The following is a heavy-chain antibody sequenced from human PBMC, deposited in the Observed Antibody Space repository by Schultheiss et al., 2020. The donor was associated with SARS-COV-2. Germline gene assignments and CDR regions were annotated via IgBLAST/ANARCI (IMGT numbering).Heavy chain of an antibody. Sequence: GGSLRLSCAASGFTFSGSAMHWVRQASGKGLEWVGRIRSKANSYATAYAASVKGRFTISRDNSKNTLYLQMNSLRAEDTAVYYCAKAVGFYSNYAWFDPWGQGTLVTVSS. CDR1: GFTFSGSA. V-gene: IGHV3-73*01. J-gene: IGHJ5*02. CDR2: IRSKANSYAT. D-gene: IGHD4-11*01. CDR3: AKAVGFYSNYAWFDP.